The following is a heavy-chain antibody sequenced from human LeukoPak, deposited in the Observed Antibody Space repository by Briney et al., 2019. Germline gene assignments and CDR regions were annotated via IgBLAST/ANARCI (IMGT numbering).Heavy chain of an antibody. CDR2: MNPNSGNT. D-gene: IGHD6-13*01. CDR1: GYTFTSYD. J-gene: IGHJ4*02. Sequence: ASVKVSCKASGYTFTSYDINWVRQATGQGLEWMGWMNPNSGNTGYAQKFQGRVTMTRNTSISTAYMELSSLRSEDTAVYYCASTSGYSSSWYERDDYWGRGTLVTVSS. V-gene: IGHV1-8*01. CDR3: ASTSGYSSSWYERDDY.